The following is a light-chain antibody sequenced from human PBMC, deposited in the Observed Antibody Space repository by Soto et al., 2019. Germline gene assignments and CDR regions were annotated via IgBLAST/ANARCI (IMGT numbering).Light chain of an antibody. Sequence: DIQMTQSPSTLSASVGDRVSITCRASQSISRQLAWYQQKPGKAPNLLIYQASNLETGVPSRFTGSGYGTDFTLTISSLQPDDLATYYCLQYQSYWTFGQGTKVEVK. V-gene: IGKV1-5*03. J-gene: IGKJ1*01. CDR3: LQYQSYWT. CDR1: QSISRQ. CDR2: QAS.